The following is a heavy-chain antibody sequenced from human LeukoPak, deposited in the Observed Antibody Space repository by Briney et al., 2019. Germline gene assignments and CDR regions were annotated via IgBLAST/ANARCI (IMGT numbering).Heavy chain of an antibody. CDR1: GGSISSSSYY. CDR3: ARRGIQLWVDY. V-gene: IGHV4-39*01. D-gene: IGHD5-18*01. J-gene: IGHJ4*02. CDR2: IYYSGST. Sequence: SETLSLTCTVSGGSISSSSYYWGWIRQPPGKGLEWIGSIYYSGSTYYNPSLKSRVTISVDTSKNQFSLKLSSVTAADTAVYYCARRGIQLWVDYWGQGTLVTVSS.